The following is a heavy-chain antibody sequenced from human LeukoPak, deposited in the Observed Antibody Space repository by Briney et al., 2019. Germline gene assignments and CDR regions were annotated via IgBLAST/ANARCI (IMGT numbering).Heavy chain of an antibody. D-gene: IGHD6-19*01. CDR3: ARNRGQSSDWYPSFDP. CDR2: IYITGGT. Sequence: PSETLSLTCTVSGASITRNYWSWIRQPAGKGLEWIGHIYITGGTNFNPSLKSRVSMSLDKSRNQFSLKLTSVTAADTAVYYCARNRGQSSDWYPSFDPWGQGILVTVSS. J-gene: IGHJ5*02. CDR1: GASITRNY. V-gene: IGHV4-4*07.